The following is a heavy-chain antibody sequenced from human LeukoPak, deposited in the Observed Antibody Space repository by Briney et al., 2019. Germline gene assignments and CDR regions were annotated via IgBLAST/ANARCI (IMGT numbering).Heavy chain of an antibody. CDR2: IYYSGTT. CDR1: GGSLSKYY. V-gene: IGHV4-59*01. CDR3: ARSSGWYLEDY. D-gene: IGHD6-19*01. J-gene: IGHJ4*02. Sequence: PSETLSLTCTVSGGSLSKYYWNWIRQPPGKGLEWTGSIYYSGTTNYNPSLKSRVTISLDTSNNHFSLNLRSVTAADTAVYYCARSSGWYLEDYWGQGALVTVSS.